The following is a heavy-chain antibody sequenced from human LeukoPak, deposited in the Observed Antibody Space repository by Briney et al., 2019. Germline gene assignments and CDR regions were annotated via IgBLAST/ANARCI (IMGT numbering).Heavy chain of an antibody. J-gene: IGHJ4*02. CDR2: ISSSSTYI. V-gene: IGHV3-21*06. CDR1: GFTFSSYS. D-gene: IGHD6-13*01. CDR3: ARVHHSSSWGTDDC. Sequence: GGSLRLSCAASGFTFSSYSINWVRQAPGKGLEWVSSISSSSTYIYYADSVKGRFTISRDNAKNSLSLQMNSLRVEDTAVYYCARVHHSSSWGTDDCWGQGTLVTVSS.